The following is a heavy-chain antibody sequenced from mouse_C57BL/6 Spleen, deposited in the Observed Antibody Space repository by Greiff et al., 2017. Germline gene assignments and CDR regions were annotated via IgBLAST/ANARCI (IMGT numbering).Heavy chain of an antibody. D-gene: IGHD2-4*01. CDR2: IYPGDGDT. J-gene: IGHJ2*01. V-gene: IGHV1-80*01. CDR3: ARRRDYDDDRDFYCDY. CDR1: GYAFSSYW. Sequence: VQLQQSGAELVKPGASVKISCKASGYAFSSYWMNWVKQRPGKGLEWIGQIYPGDGDTNYNGKFKGKATLTADKSSSTASMQLSSLTSEDSAVYFGARRRDYDDDRDFYCDYWGQGTTLTVS.